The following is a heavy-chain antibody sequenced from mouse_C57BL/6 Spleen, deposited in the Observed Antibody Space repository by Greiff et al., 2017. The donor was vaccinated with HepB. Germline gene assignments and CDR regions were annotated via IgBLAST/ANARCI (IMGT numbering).Heavy chain of an antibody. CDR3: ARGGGTTVVEGDYFDY. CDR2: ISDGGSYT. Sequence: EVKLVESGGGLVKPGGSLKLSCAASGFTFSSYAMSWVRQTPEKRLEWVATISDGGSYTYYPDNVKGRFTISRDNAKNNLYLQMSHLKSEDTAMYYCARGGGTTVVEGDYFDYWGQGTTLTVSS. V-gene: IGHV5-4*03. D-gene: IGHD1-1*01. J-gene: IGHJ2*01. CDR1: GFTFSSYA.